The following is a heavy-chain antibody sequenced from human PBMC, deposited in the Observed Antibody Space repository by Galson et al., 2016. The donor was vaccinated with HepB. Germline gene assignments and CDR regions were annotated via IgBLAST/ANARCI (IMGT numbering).Heavy chain of an antibody. Sequence: SLRLSCAASGFSLSSYWMSWVRQAPGKGLEWVANVKYDGSEKYYVDSVKGRFTISRDNAKNSMSLQMNGLSAEDTAVYYCVRDGSGGWHFDNWGQGTLITVSS. V-gene: IGHV3-7*01. CDR1: GFSLSSYW. CDR3: VRDGSGGWHFDN. J-gene: IGHJ4*02. D-gene: IGHD6-19*01. CDR2: VKYDGSEK.